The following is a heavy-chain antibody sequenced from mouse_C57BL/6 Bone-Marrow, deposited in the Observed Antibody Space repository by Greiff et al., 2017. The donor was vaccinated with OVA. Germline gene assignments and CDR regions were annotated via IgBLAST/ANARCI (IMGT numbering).Heavy chain of an antibody. CDR1: GIDFSRYW. J-gene: IGHJ1*03. Sequence: AGGGIDFSRYWMSWVRRAPGKGLEWIGEINPDSSTINYAPSLKDKFIISRDNAKNTLYLQMSKVRSEDTALYYCARPLTGNWYFDVWGTGTTVTVSS. CDR3: ARPLTGNWYFDV. CDR2: INPDSSTI. V-gene: IGHV4-1*01. D-gene: IGHD4-1*01.